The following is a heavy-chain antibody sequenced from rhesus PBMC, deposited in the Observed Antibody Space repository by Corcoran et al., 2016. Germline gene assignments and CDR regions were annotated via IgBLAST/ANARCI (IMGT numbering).Heavy chain of an antibody. V-gene: IGHV3S5*01. D-gene: IGHD3-3*01. CDR3: AKDVVQYLDWPLGY. CDR2: ISNGGGSQ. J-gene: IGHJ4*01. Sequence: EVQLVESGGGLVQPGGSLRLSCAASGFTFSSYGMSWVRQAPGKGLELVSYISNGGGSQYYADSVKGRFTISRDNSKNTLSLQMNSLRAEDTAVYYCAKDVVQYLDWPLGYWGQGVLVTVSS. CDR1: GFTFSSYG.